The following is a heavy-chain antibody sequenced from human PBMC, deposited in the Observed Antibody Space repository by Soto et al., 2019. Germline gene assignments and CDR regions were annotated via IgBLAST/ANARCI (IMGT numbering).Heavy chain of an antibody. CDR3: AKDHNPPYYHGSGPYYGMDV. V-gene: IGHV3-11*01. CDR2: ISSRGTNT. D-gene: IGHD3-10*01. Sequence: QVQLVESGGGLVKPGGSLRLSCSASGFSFRDSYMSWIRQAPGKGLEWISYISSRGTNTYYADSVKGRFTISRDNAKDSLYLQINSLRAEDTAVYYCAKDHNPPYYHGSGPYYGMDVWGQGTTVTVSS. J-gene: IGHJ6*02. CDR1: GFSFRDSY.